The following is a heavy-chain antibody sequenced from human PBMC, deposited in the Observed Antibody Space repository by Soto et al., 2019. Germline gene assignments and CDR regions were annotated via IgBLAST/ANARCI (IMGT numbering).Heavy chain of an antibody. CDR2: MSYDGSNK. Sequence: GGSLRLSCAASGFTFSSYAMHWVRQAPGKGLEWVAVMSYDGSNKYYADSVKGRFTISRDNSKNTLYLQMNSLRAEDTAVYYCARDRIQLWTYYYYGMDVWGQGTTVTVSS. J-gene: IGHJ6*02. CDR3: ARDRIQLWTYYYYGMDV. D-gene: IGHD5-18*01. CDR1: GFTFSSYA. V-gene: IGHV3-30-3*01.